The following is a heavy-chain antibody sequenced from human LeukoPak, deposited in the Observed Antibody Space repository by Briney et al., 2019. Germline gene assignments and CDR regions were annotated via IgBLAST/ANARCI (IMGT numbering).Heavy chain of an antibody. Sequence: GGSLRLSCAASGFTFSRYGMHWVRQTPGKGLEWVAVISYDASNKYYADSVKGRFTISRDNSKNTLYLQMNSLRAEDTALYYCARNFGGGDSSGPYYWGQGTLVTVSS. CDR1: GFTFSRYG. CDR3: ARNFGGGDSSGPYY. V-gene: IGHV3-30*03. J-gene: IGHJ4*02. CDR2: ISYDASNK. D-gene: IGHD3-22*01.